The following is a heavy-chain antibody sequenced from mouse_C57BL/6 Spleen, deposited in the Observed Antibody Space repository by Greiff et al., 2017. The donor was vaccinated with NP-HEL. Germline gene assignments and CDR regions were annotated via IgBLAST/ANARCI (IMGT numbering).Heavy chain of an antibody. CDR3: ARDEGTAWFAY. J-gene: IGHJ3*01. Sequence: EVMLVESGGGLVKPGGSLKLSCAASGFTFSSYAMSWVRQTPEKRLEWVATISDGGSYTYYPDNVKGRFTISRDNAKNNLYLQMSHLKSEDTAMYYCARDEGTAWFAYWGQGTLVTVSA. V-gene: IGHV5-4*01. CDR1: GFTFSSYA. D-gene: IGHD3-3*01. CDR2: ISDGGSYT.